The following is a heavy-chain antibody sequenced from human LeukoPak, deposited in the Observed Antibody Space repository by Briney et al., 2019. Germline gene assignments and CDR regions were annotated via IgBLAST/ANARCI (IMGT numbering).Heavy chain of an antibody. D-gene: IGHD3-22*01. J-gene: IGHJ5*02. Sequence: GGSLRLSCAASGFTFSGSAMPWVRQASGKGLEWVGRIRSKANSYATAYAASVKGRFTISRDDSKNTAYLQMNSLKTEDTAVYYCTSRRYYYDSSVVFDPWGQGTLVTVSS. CDR2: IRSKANSYAT. V-gene: IGHV3-73*01. CDR1: GFTFSGSA. CDR3: TSRRYYYDSSVVFDP.